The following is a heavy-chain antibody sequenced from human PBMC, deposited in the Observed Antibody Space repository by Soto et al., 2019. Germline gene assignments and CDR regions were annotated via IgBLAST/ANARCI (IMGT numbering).Heavy chain of an antibody. CDR1: GGSFSGYY. CDR3: ARGLSYDYVWGSYVYYYGMDV. Sequence: PSETLSLTCAVYGGSFSGYYWSWIRQPPGKGLEWIGEINHSGSTNYNPSLKSRVTISVDTSKNQFSLKLSSVTAADTAVYYCARGLSYDYVWGSYVYYYGMDVWGQGTTVTVSS. CDR2: INHSGST. V-gene: IGHV4-34*01. D-gene: IGHD3-16*01. J-gene: IGHJ6*02.